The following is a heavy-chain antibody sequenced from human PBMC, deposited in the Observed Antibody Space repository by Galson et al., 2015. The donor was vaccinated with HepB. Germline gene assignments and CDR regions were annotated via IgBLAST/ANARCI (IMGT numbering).Heavy chain of an antibody. D-gene: IGHD3-10*01. Sequence: SVKVSCKASGYTFTSYAMHWVRQAPGQRLEWMGWINAGNGNTKYSQKFQGRVTITRDTSASTAYMELSSLRSEDTAVYYCARGGGWFGELGWFDPWGQGTLVTVSS. J-gene: IGHJ5*02. V-gene: IGHV1-3*01. CDR3: ARGGGWFGELGWFDP. CDR2: INAGNGNT. CDR1: GYTFTSYA.